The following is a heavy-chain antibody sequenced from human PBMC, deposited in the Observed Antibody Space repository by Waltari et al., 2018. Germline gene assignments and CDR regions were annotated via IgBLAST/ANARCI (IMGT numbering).Heavy chain of an antibody. Sequence: QLQLQESGPGLGQPSETLSLTCNVSGGSITSNRHYWAWVRTPPGQGLEWSATVTYNGATYSSPSLKSRVTVSRDTSKNHLSLKLGSVIAADTAVYYCATYIGASIGTAAFDVWGQGTMVTVSS. CDR2: VTYNGAT. CDR1: GGSITSNRHY. V-gene: IGHV4-39*02. CDR3: ATYIGASIGTAAFDV. J-gene: IGHJ3*01. D-gene: IGHD5-12*01.